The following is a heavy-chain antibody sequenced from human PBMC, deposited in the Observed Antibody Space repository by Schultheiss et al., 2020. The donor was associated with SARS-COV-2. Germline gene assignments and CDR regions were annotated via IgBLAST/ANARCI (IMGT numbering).Heavy chain of an antibody. CDR1: GGSISSSSYY. CDR3: ADFSSSWLDV. D-gene: IGHD6-13*01. J-gene: IGHJ6*02. V-gene: IGHV4-39*01. CDR2: IYYSGST. Sequence: SETLSLTCTVSGGSISSSSYYWGWIRQPPGKGLEWIGSIYYSGSTYYNPSLKSRVTISVDTSKNQFSLKLSSVTAADTAVYYCADFSSSWLDVWGQGTTVTVSS.